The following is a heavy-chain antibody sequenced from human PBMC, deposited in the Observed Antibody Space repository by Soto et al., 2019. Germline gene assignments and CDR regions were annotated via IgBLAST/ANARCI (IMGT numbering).Heavy chain of an antibody. CDR1: GGSISSSSYY. CDR2: IYYSGST. J-gene: IGHJ4*02. Sequence: PSETLSLTCTVSGGSISSSSYYWGWIRQPPGKGLEWIGSIYYSGSTYYNPSLKSRVTISVDTSKNQFSLKLSSVTAADTAVYYCARLGYYDILTGYYIYWGQGTLVTVS. D-gene: IGHD3-9*01. V-gene: IGHV4-39*01. CDR3: ARLGYYDILTGYYIY.